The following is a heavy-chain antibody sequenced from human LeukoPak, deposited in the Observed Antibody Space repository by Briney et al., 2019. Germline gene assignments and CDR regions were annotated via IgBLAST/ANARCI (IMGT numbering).Heavy chain of an antibody. CDR1: GNTLSEFS. CDR3: ATDLLAGGLKTFDP. Sequence: ASVKVSCKVTGNTLSEFSMHWVRQSPGKGLEWMGGFDPEVGETVYAQKFQGRVTMTEDTSAETAYMELSSLRSEDTAVYYCATDLLAGGLKTFDPWGQGTLVTVSS. J-gene: IGHJ5*02. V-gene: IGHV1-24*01. CDR2: FDPEVGET.